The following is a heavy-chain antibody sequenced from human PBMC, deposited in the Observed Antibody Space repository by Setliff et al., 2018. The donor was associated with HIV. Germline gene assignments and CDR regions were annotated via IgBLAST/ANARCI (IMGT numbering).Heavy chain of an antibody. D-gene: IGHD2-2*01. V-gene: IGHV1-46*01. CDR1: GYTFTSYY. J-gene: IGHJ6*03. Sequence: ASVKVSCKASGYTFTSYYMHWVRQAPGQGLEWMGIINPSGGSTSYAQKFQGRVTMTWDTSTSTVYMELSSLRSEDTAVYYCARVSSTSCYGGPCRRTPRDYYYYYMDVWGKGTTVTVSS. CDR3: ARVSSTSCYGGPCRRTPRDYYYYYMDV. CDR2: INPSGGST.